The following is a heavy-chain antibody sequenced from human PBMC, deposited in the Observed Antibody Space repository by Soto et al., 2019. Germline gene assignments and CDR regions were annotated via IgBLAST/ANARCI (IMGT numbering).Heavy chain of an antibody. CDR1: GFTFSTYS. CDR3: ARDLFSYSPGGFDI. CDR2: ISSSSTYI. J-gene: IGHJ3*02. Sequence: GGSLRLSCAASGFTFSTYSLNWVRQAPGKGLEWVSSISSSSTYIYYAGSVKGRFSISRDNAKNSLFLQMNSLRVEDTAVYYCARDLFSYSPGGFDIWGQGTMVTVSS. D-gene: IGHD4-4*01. V-gene: IGHV3-21*01.